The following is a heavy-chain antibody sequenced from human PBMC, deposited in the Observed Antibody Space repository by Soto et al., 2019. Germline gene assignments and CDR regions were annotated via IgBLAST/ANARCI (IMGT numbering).Heavy chain of an antibody. CDR2: INAGNGNT. D-gene: IGHD3-3*01. CDR3: ARGFPLWFEP. V-gene: IGHV1-3*05. J-gene: IGHJ5*02. CDR1: GYTFTSYA. Sequence: QVQLVQSGAEEKKPGATVKVSCKASGYTFTSYAMDWVRQAPGQRLEWMGWINAGNGNTKYSQKFQGIVTITRDTSASTAYMELSSLRSEDTAVYYCARGFPLWFEPWGQGTLVTVSS.